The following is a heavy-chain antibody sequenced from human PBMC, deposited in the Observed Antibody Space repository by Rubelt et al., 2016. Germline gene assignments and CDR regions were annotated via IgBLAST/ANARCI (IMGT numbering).Heavy chain of an antibody. V-gene: IGHV1-46*01. D-gene: IGHD5-24*01. CDR1: GYTFTSYY. CDR3: ARTKTVEMATIPLAY. J-gene: IGHJ4*02. CDR2: INPSGGST. Sequence: QVQLVQSGSELKKPGASVKVSCKASGYTFTSYYMHWVRQAPGQGLEWMGIINPSGGSTSYAQKCQGRVTMTRDTSTSTVYMELSSLGSEDTAVYYCARTKTVEMATIPLAYWGQGTLVTVSS.